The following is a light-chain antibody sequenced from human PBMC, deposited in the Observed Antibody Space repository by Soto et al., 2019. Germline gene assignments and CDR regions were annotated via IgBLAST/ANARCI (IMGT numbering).Light chain of an antibody. V-gene: IGLV2-14*01. Sequence: QSALTQPASVSGSPGQSITISYTGTSSDVGGYNYVSWYQQHPGKAPKLMIYEVSNRPSGVSNRFSGSKSGNKASLTISGLQAEDEADYYCSSYTSSNTHVVFVGGTKLTVL. CDR1: SSDVGGYNY. CDR3: SSYTSSNTHVV. J-gene: IGLJ2*01. CDR2: EVS.